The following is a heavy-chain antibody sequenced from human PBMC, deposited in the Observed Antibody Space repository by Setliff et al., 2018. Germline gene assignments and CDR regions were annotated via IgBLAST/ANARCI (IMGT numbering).Heavy chain of an antibody. CDR1: GASISTTYYY. D-gene: IGHD3-3*01. CDR3: ARMSGFQYIDV. J-gene: IGHJ6*03. V-gene: IGHV4-39*07. Sequence: PSETLSLTCSVSGASISTTYYYWDWIRQSPEKGLEWIGTIYQNGITYYNPSVKSRVTISVDKSKNQFSLSLTSVTAEDTAVYYCARMSGFQYIDVWDKGTTVTVSS. CDR2: IYQNGIT.